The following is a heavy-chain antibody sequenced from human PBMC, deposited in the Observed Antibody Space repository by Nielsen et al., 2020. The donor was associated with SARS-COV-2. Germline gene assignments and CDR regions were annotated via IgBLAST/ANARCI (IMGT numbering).Heavy chain of an antibody. CDR1: GFTFSSYG. Sequence: LKISCAASGFTFSSYGMHWVRQAPGKGLEWVAVISYDGSNKYYADSVKGRFTISRDNSKNTLYLQMNSLRAEDTAVYYCAKDFSIAVAGTPDYWGQGTLVTVSS. D-gene: IGHD6-19*01. CDR2: ISYDGSNK. V-gene: IGHV3-30*18. CDR3: AKDFSIAVAGTPDY. J-gene: IGHJ4*02.